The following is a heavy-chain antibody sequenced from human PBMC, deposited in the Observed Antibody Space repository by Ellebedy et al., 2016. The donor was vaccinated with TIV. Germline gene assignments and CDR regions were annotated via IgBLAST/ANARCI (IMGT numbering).Heavy chain of an antibody. CDR2: VWSDGSNK. Sequence: GESLKISCAASGFTFNNYGMHLVRQAPGKGLEWVAVVWSDGSNKYYAESVKGRFTISRGNSKSTLYLQMDSLRAEDTAIYYCARANTAMVRRNHMDVWGQGTTVTVSS. J-gene: IGHJ6*02. D-gene: IGHD5-18*01. V-gene: IGHV3-33*01. CDR3: ARANTAMVRRNHMDV. CDR1: GFTFNNYG.